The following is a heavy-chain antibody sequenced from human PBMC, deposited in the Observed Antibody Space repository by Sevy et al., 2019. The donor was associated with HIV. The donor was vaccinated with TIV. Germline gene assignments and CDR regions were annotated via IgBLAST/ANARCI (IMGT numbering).Heavy chain of an antibody. Sequence: GGSLRLSCAASGFTFSSYWMSWVRQAPGKGLEWVANIKQDGSEKYYVDSVKGRFTISRDNAKNSLYLQMNSLRAEDTAVYYCARGMSRYYYGSGSYPPRHGKSPGPSDYWGQGTLVTVSS. J-gene: IGHJ4*02. V-gene: IGHV3-7*03. CDR1: GFTFSSYW. CDR2: IKQDGSEK. CDR3: ARGMSRYYYGSGSYPPRHGKSPGPSDY. D-gene: IGHD3-10*01.